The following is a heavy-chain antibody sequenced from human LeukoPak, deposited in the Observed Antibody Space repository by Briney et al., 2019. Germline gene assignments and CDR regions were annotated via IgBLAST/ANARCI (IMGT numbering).Heavy chain of an antibody. D-gene: IGHD2-2*01. Sequence: CKGSAKSFGRYEIRWLGQARGKGLEWMGRIIPILGIANYAQKFQGRVTITADKSTSTAYMELSSLRSEDTAVYYCARGPPYCSSTSCEEAPFDYWGQGTLVTVSS. J-gene: IGHJ4*02. CDR3: ARGPPYCSSTSCEEAPFDY. V-gene: IGHV1-69*04. CDR2: IIPILGIA. CDR1: AKSFGRYE.